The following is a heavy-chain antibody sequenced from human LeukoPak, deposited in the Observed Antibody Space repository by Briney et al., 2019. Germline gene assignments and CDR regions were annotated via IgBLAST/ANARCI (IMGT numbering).Heavy chain of an antibody. Sequence: GGSLRLSCAASGYTFNSYAMSWVRQAPGKGLEWVSAISGSGGSTYYADSVKGRFTISRDNSKSTLYLQMNSLRAEDTALYYCAKEPASGSCFDYWGQGTLVTVSP. D-gene: IGHD3-10*01. CDR3: AKEPASGSCFDY. CDR1: GYTFNSYA. J-gene: IGHJ4*02. V-gene: IGHV3-23*01. CDR2: ISGSGGST.